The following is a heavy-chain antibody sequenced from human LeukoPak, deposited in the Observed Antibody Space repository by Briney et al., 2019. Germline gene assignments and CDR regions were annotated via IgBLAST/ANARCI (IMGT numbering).Heavy chain of an antibody. V-gene: IGHV4-39*01. J-gene: IGHJ3*02. CDR2: VYNGGGT. D-gene: IGHD3-10*01. CDR3: ATSSRVEFGAFNI. CDR1: GGSYF. Sequence: PSEALSFTCSVSGGSYFWGWIRQAPGRGLEWIGTVYNGGGTYYNPSFQSRVSISVDSSKNQFSLRLTSVTAADTAVYYCATSSRVEFGAFNIRGQGTMVTVSS.